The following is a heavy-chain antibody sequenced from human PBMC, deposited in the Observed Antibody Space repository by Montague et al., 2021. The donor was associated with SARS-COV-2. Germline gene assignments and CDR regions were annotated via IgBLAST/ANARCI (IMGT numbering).Heavy chain of an antibody. D-gene: IGHD3-9*01. CDR1: GGSFSGYY. CDR2: INHSGST. CDR3: ARGHYDILTGYDEYYFDY. J-gene: IGHJ4*02. V-gene: IGHV4-34*01. Sequence: SETLSLTCAIYGGSFSGYYWSWIRQPPGKGLEWIGEINHSGSTNXNPSLKSRVTISVDTSKNQFSLKLSSVTAADTAVYYCARGHYDILTGYDEYYFDYWGQGTLVTVSS.